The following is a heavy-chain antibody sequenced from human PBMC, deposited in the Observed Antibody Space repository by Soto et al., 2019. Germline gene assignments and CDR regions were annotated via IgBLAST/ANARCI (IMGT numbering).Heavy chain of an antibody. J-gene: IGHJ2*01. V-gene: IGHV3-33*01. CDR1: GFTFSSYG. Sequence: QVQLVESGGGVVQPGRSLRLSCAASGFTFSSYGMHWVRQAPGKGLERVAVIWYDGSNKYYADSVKGRFTISRDNSKNTLYLQMNSVRAEDTAVYYCARGGPCSGGSCRIRGWYFDLWVRGTLVTVSS. CDR2: IWYDGSNK. CDR3: ARGGPCSGGSCRIRGWYFDL. D-gene: IGHD2-15*01.